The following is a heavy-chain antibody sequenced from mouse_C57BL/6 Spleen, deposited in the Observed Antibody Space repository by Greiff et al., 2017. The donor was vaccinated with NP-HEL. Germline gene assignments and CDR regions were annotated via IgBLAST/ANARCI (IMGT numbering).Heavy chain of an antibody. Sequence: EVQLQQSGPELVKPGASVKIPCKASGYTFTDYNMDWVKQSHGKSLEWIGDINPNNGGTIYNQKFKGKATLTVDKSSSTAYMALRSLTSEDTAVYYSARRYYGKAYAMDYWGQGTSVTVSS. CDR2: INPNNGGT. J-gene: IGHJ4*01. V-gene: IGHV1-18*01. D-gene: IGHD2-1*01. CDR1: GYTFTDYN. CDR3: ARRYYGKAYAMDY.